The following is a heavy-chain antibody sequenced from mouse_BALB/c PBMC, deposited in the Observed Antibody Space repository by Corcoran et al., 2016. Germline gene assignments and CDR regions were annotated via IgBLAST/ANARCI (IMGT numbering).Heavy chain of an antibody. CDR1: GFSLSTSGMS. V-gene: IGHV8-8*01. J-gene: IGHJ4*01. D-gene: IGHD2-14*01. CDR2: IWWNDDK. CDR3: ARIARGEVLYAMDY. Sequence: QVTLKESGPGILQPSQTLSLTCSFSGFSLSTSGMSVGWIRQPSGKGLEWLAHIWWNDDKYYNPALKSRLTISKDTSNNQVFLKIASVVTADTATYYCARIARGEVLYAMDYWGQGTSVTVSS.